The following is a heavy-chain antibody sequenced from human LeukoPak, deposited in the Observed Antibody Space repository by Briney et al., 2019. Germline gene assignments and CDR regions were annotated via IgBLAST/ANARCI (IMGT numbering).Heavy chain of an antibody. D-gene: IGHD6-13*01. CDR3: ARDPIAAAPFDY. J-gene: IGHJ4*02. CDR2: ISSSGSTI. V-gene: IGHV3-48*03. Sequence: PGGSLRLSCAASGFTFSSYEMNWVRQAPGKGLEWVSYISSSGSTIYYADSVKGRLTISRDNAKNTLYLQMNSLRAEDTAVYYCARDPIAAAPFDYWGQGTLVTVSS. CDR1: GFTFSSYE.